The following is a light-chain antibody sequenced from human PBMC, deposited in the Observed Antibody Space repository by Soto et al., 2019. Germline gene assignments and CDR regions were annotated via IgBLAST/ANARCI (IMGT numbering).Light chain of an antibody. CDR3: SSFTSNSSLI. CDR2: EVR. Sequence: QSVLTQPASVSGSPGQSITISCAGTMRDVGGYNLVSWYQQHPGRAPQLILYEVRNRPSGISFRFSGSKSGNTASLTISGLQAEDEADYYCSSFTSNSSLIFGVGTQLTGL. J-gene: IGLJ2*01. V-gene: IGLV2-14*01. CDR1: MRDVGGYNL.